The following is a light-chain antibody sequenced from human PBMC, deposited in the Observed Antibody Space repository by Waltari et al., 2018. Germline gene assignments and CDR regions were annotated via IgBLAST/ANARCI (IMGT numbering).Light chain of an antibody. J-gene: IGKJ4*02. CDR3: QQYYGWSGT. CDR1: QTVNNN. Sequence: ETVMTQSPATLSVSPGERATLSCRASQTVNNNLAWYQQIAGQSPRLLLYGASTRAVGVPARFSGSGSGTEFTLTITGLQSEDFAVYYCQQYYGWSGTFGGGTKV. V-gene: IGKV3-15*01. CDR2: GAS.